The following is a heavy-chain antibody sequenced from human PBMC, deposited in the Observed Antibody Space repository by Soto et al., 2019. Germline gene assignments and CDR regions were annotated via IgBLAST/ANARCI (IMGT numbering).Heavy chain of an antibody. Sequence: QMQLVQSGPEVKKPGTSVKVSCRASGFSFTSSAVQWVRQARGQRLEWIGWIVVGSGNTKHAQKFQERVTITKDMTTSTAYMELSSLRSEDTAVYYWAAGGDYDSSGYRQRWAGMAVWGQGTTVTVSS. J-gene: IGHJ6*02. CDR3: AAGGDYDSSGYRQRWAGMAV. CDR1: GFSFTSSA. V-gene: IGHV1-58*01. CDR2: IVVGSGNT. D-gene: IGHD3-22*01.